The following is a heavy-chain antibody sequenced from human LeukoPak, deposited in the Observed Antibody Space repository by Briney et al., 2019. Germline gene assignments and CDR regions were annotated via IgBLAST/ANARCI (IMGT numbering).Heavy chain of an antibody. CDR2: INHSGST. J-gene: IGHJ5*02. CDR3: ARNRRQLLYQLFWFDP. CDR1: GGSFSGYY. D-gene: IGHD2-2*02. Sequence: PSETLSLTCAIYGGSFSGYYWSWIRQPPGKGQEWIGEINHSGSTNYNPSLKSRVTISVDTSKNQFSLKLSSVTAADTAVYYCARNRRQLLYQLFWFDPWGQGTLVTVSS. V-gene: IGHV4-34*01.